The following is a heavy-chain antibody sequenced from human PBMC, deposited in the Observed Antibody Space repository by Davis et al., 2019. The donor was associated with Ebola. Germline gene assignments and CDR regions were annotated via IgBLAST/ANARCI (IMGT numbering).Heavy chain of an antibody. D-gene: IGHD3-16*01. Sequence: MPSETLSLTCAVFGGSFSDYYWTWIRQPPGKGLEWIGEINHTGSTSYNPSLKSRVTISVDKSKNQFSLELSSMTAADTAVYYCARINSDYDYVWGSLPSYYNYGMDVWGKGTAVTVSS. CDR1: GGSFSDYY. J-gene: IGHJ6*04. CDR3: ARINSDYDYVWGSLPSYYNYGMDV. V-gene: IGHV4-34*01. CDR2: INHTGST.